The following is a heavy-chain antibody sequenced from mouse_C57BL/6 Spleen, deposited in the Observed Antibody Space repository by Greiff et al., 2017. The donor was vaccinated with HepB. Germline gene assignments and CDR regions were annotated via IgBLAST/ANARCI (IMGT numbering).Heavy chain of an antibody. V-gene: IGHV1-82*01. CDR3: ARYSWEGGYYFDY. Sequence: QVQLKESGPELVKPGASVKISCKASGYAFSSSWMNWVKQRPGKGLEWIGRIYPGDGDTNYNGKFKGKATLTADKSSSTAYMQLSSLTSEDSAVYFCARYSWEGGYYFDYWGQGTTLTVSS. CDR1: GYAFSSSW. D-gene: IGHD4-1*01. J-gene: IGHJ2*01. CDR2: IYPGDGDT.